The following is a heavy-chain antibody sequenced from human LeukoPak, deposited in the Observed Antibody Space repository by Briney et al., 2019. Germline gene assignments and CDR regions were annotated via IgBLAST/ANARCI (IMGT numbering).Heavy chain of an antibody. CDR1: GGSISSYY. V-gene: IGHV4-59*01. D-gene: IGHD3-22*01. CDR3: ARGGSAYYYDSSGYYYFDY. CDR2: IYYSGST. Sequence: TSETLSLTCTVSGGSISSYYWSWIRQPPGKGLEWIGYIYYSGSTNYNPSLKSRVTISVDTSKNQFSLKLSSVTAADTAVYYCARGGSAYYYDSSGYYYFDYWGQGALVTVSS. J-gene: IGHJ4*02.